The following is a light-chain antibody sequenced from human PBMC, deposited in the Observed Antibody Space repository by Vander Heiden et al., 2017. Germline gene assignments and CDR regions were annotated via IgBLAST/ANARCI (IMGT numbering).Light chain of an antibody. V-gene: IGLV1-44*01. J-gene: IGLJ3*02. Sequence: QSLLTQPPSASGTPGQRVTISCSGTTSNIGVNTVNWYYQLPGTAHKLLIASNNHRPSGVPDRFSGSKSGTSASLAVSGLQSEDEAHYFCAAWDDNLKHWVFGGGTKLTVL. CDR2: SNN. CDR1: TSNIGVNT. CDR3: AAWDDNLKHWV.